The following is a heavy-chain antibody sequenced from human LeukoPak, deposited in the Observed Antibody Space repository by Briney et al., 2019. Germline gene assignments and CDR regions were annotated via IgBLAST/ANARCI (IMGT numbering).Heavy chain of an antibody. J-gene: IGHJ4*02. V-gene: IGHV5-51*01. CDR2: IYPGASDT. CDR3: ARQPENHFKDY. CDR1: GYSFTTYW. Sequence: GASLKISCKGSGYSFTTYWIGWVRQMPGKGLEWMGIIYPGASDTRYSPSLQGQVTISADKSISTAYLQWSSLKASDTAMYYCARQPENHFKDYWGQGTLVTVSS. D-gene: IGHD1-14*01.